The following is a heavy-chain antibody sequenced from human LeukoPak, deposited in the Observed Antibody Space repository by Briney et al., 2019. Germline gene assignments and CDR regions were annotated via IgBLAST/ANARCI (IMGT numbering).Heavy chain of an antibody. J-gene: IGHJ5*02. Sequence: PSETLSLTCTVSGGSISSSSYYWGWIRQPPGKGLEWIGEINHSGSTNYNPSLKSRVTMSVDTSKNQFSLKLSSVTAADTAVYYCARHGPSLYSSGRYYNEGNWFDPWGQGTLVTVSS. CDR1: GGSISSSSYY. CDR3: ARHGPSLYSSGRYYNEGNWFDP. V-gene: IGHV4-39*01. D-gene: IGHD3-10*01. CDR2: INHSGST.